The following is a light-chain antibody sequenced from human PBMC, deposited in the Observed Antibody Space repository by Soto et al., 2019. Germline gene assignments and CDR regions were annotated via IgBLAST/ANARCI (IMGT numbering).Light chain of an antibody. J-gene: IGKJ1*01. CDR3: QHYYGFSRT. Sequence: DIQMTQSPSTLSASVGDRVTITCRASQGIVRWLAWYQQKPGKAPKLLIYDASSLESGAPSRFSGSGAGTEFTLIISSLQPDDFATYYCQHYYGFSRTFGQGTKVDIK. V-gene: IGKV1-5*01. CDR1: QGIVRW. CDR2: DAS.